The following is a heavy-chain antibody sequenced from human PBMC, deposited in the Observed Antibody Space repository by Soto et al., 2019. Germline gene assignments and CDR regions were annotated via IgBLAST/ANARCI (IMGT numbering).Heavy chain of an antibody. CDR3: ARSIVVVTTLDY. V-gene: IGHV1-3*05. CDR1: GYTFTSYA. CDR2: INAGNGNT. J-gene: IGHJ4*02. D-gene: IGHD2-21*02. Sequence: QVQLVQSGAEEKKPGASVKVSCKASGYTFTSYAMHWVRQAPGQRLEWMGWINAGNGNTKYSQKFQGRVTITRDTGAMTAYMALSILRSADTAVYYCARSIVVVTTLDYWGQGTLVTVSS.